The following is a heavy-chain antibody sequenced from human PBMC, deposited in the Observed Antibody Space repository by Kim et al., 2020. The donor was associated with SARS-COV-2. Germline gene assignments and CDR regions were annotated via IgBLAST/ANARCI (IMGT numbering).Heavy chain of an antibody. J-gene: IGHJ3*02. CDR1: GFTFSSYA. Sequence: GGSLRLSCAASGFTFSSYAMSWVRQAPGKGLEWVSAISGSGGSTYYADSVKGRFTISRDNSKNTLYLQMNSLRAEDTAVYYCAKDLHYDFWSGYYGDAFDIWGQGTMVTVSS. D-gene: IGHD3-3*01. CDR3: AKDLHYDFWSGYYGDAFDI. CDR2: ISGSGGST. V-gene: IGHV3-23*01.